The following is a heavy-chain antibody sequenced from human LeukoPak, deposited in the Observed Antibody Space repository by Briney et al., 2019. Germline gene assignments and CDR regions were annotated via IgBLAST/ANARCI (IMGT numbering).Heavy chain of an antibody. V-gene: IGHV3-48*03. CDR2: ISSSGSTI. CDR1: GFTFSSYE. Sequence: GGSLRLSCAASGFTFSSYEMNWVRQAPGKGLEWVSYISSSGSTIYHADSVKGRFTISRDNAKNSLFLQMDSLRAEDTALYYCARAYRSSWCIEYWGQGTLVTVSS. J-gene: IGHJ4*02. D-gene: IGHD6-13*01. CDR3: ARAYRSSWCIEY.